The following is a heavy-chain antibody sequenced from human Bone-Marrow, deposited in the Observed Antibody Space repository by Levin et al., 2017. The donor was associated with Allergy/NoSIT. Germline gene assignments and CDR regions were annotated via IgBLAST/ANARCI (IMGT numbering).Heavy chain of an antibody. Sequence: LRLSCTVSGASMSSGGDYWTWIRQHPGKGLDLLGYIHYSGSTYYNPSLKSRVTISVDRSKNQFSLNLTSVTAADTAVYYCARARYSTGWYDSGEYFDSWGQGTLVTVSS. CDR2: IHYSGST. CDR1: GASMSSGGDY. J-gene: IGHJ4*02. CDR3: ARARYSTGWYDSGEYFDS. V-gene: IGHV4-31*03. D-gene: IGHD6-19*01.